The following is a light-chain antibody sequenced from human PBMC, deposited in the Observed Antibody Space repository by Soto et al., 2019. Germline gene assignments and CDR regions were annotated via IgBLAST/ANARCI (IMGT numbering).Light chain of an antibody. CDR2: DAS. CDR3: QQYQSYFLT. J-gene: IGKJ3*01. Sequence: DIQMTQSPSTLSASVGDRVTITCRASQSIGRSLAWYQQKSGKAPKLLIYDASSLESGVPSRFSGSGFGTEFTLTISGLQPDDFATYYCQQYQSYFLTFGPGTTVDMK. V-gene: IGKV1-5*01. CDR1: QSIGRS.